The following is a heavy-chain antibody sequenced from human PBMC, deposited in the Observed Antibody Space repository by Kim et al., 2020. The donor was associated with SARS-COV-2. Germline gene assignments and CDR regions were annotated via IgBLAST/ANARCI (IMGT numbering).Heavy chain of an antibody. D-gene: IGHD1-26*01. Sequence: ASVKVSCKASGYTFTTYAMHWVRQAPGQRPQWVGWISAGNDNTRYSEKLQGRITITRDTSASTVYMDLSRLTSEDTAVYYCARAPGSYPYFDSWGQGTLVTVSS. CDR2: ISAGNDNT. J-gene: IGHJ4*02. CDR3: ARAPGSYPYFDS. CDR1: GYTFTTYA. V-gene: IGHV1-3*01.